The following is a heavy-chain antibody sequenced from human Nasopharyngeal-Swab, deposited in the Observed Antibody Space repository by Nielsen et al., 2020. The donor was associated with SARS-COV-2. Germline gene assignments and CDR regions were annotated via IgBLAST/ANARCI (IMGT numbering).Heavy chain of an antibody. Sequence: GGSLRLSCAASEFTFSSYAMHWVRQAPGKGLEWVAVISYDGSNKYYADSVKGRFTISRDNSKNTLYLQMNSLRAEDTAVYYCARRVVAAPYYFDCWGQGTLVTVSS. CDR3: ARRVVAAPYYFDC. CDR2: ISYDGSNK. V-gene: IGHV3-30-3*01. J-gene: IGHJ4*02. D-gene: IGHD3-22*01. CDR1: EFTFSSYA.